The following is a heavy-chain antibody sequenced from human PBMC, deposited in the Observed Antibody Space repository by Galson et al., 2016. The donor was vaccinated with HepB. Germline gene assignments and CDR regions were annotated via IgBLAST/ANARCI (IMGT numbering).Heavy chain of an antibody. J-gene: IGHJ4*02. Sequence: SVKVSCKASGFTFGTFGVSWVRQAPGPGLEWLGGISAYSGNTNYAQRVQGRVTMTTDTSTATAYMQLRRLRSADTAVYYCARERGAHDWNDLLDYWGQGALVIVSS. CDR2: ISAYSGNT. D-gene: IGHD1-1*01. V-gene: IGHV1-18*01. CDR3: ARERGAHDWNDLLDY. CDR1: GFTFGTFG.